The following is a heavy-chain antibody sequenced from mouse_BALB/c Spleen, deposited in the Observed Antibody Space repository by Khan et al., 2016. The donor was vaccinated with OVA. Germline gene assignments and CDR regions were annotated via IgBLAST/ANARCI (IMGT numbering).Heavy chain of an antibody. V-gene: IGHV5-6-5*01. CDR3: ARDYWSAY. CDR1: GFTFSNYG. J-gene: IGHJ3*01. Sequence: EVELVESGGGLVKPGGSLKLSCAASGFTFSNYGVSWVRQTPEKRLEWVASISSGDTTYYPDSVKGRFTISRDNARNILYLQMSSLRSEDKAMYYCARDYWSAYWGQGTLLTVSA. CDR2: ISSGDTT.